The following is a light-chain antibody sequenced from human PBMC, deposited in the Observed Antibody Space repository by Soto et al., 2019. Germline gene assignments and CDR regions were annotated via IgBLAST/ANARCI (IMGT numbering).Light chain of an antibody. V-gene: IGKV1-9*01. Sequence: IQLTQSPSSLSASVVYRFTISCRASQDISTHLAWFAQKPGRAPQLLIYAASTLHSGVPSRFSGSGSGTDFTLTISSLQPEDFATYYCQHLNTYPITFGPGTRLEI. J-gene: IGKJ5*01. CDR1: QDISTH. CDR2: AAS. CDR3: QHLNTYPIT.